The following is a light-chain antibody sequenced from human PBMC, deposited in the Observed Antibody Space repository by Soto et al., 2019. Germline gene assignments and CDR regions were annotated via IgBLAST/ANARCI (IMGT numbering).Light chain of an antibody. Sequence: QPVLTQSPSASASLGASVKLTCTLDSGHSSYAIAWHQQQPEKGPRFLMKVNSDGSHTKGDGIPDRFSGSGSGAERYLTISSLQSQDEADYYCQTWGTGIAVFGGGTQLTVL. J-gene: IGLJ7*01. CDR2: VNSDGSH. CDR1: SGHSSYA. V-gene: IGLV4-69*01. CDR3: QTWGTGIAV.